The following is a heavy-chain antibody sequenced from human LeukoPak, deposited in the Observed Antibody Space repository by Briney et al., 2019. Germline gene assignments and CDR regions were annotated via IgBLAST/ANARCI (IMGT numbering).Heavy chain of an antibody. J-gene: IGHJ4*02. D-gene: IGHD1-1*01. V-gene: IGHV4-31*02. CDR1: GGSISSGGYY. Sequence: TXXVSGGSISSGGYYWGWIRQHPGRGVEWIVYIYYSGSTYYNPSLKSRVTISVNASKNQFSLKLSSVTAADTAVYYCARIVSRNDWIRYFDYWGQGTLVTVSS. CDR2: IYYSGST. CDR3: ARIVSRNDWIRYFDY.